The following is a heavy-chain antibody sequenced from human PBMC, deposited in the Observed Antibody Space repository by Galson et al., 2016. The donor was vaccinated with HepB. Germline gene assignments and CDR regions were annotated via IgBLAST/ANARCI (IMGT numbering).Heavy chain of an antibody. J-gene: IGHJ2*01. V-gene: IGHV4-4*02. CDR3: ARLDLRGKFWYFDL. D-gene: IGHD1-26*01. CDR2: IYHSGLT. Sequence: SETLSLTCGVSGGSINSRNWWNWVRQPPGKGLEWIGQIYHSGLTDYNPSLRSRVIISVDKSKNQFSLNLTSVTAADTAVYYCARLDLRGKFWYFDLWGRGTLVSVSS. CDR1: GGSINSRNW.